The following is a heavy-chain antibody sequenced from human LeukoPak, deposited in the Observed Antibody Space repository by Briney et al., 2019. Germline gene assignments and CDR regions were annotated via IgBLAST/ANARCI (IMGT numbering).Heavy chain of an antibody. CDR2: VFHDGSP. Sequence: ASGTLSLTCAVSGGSISSSSWWSWVRQPPGKGLEWIGEVFHDGSPNYNPSFRGRVTILVDKSKNQFSLNLGSLTAADTAMYYCARDPNIVSAVTLRAFDIWGQGTMVSVSS. D-gene: IGHD5/OR15-5a*01. CDR1: GGSISSSSW. CDR3: ARDPNIVSAVTLRAFDI. V-gene: IGHV4-4*02. J-gene: IGHJ3*02.